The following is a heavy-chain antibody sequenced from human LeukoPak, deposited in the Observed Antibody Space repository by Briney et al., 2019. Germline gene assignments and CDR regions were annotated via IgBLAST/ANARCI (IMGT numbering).Heavy chain of an antibody. Sequence: GGSLRLSCAASGFTFSSYGMPWVRQAPGKGLEWVSYISSSSSTIYYADSVKGRFTISRDNAKNSLYLQMNSLRDEDTAVYYCARAPHKDIVVVVALNWFDPWGQGTLVTVSS. J-gene: IGHJ5*02. D-gene: IGHD2-15*01. V-gene: IGHV3-48*02. CDR2: ISSSSSTI. CDR3: ARAPHKDIVVVVALNWFDP. CDR1: GFTFSSYG.